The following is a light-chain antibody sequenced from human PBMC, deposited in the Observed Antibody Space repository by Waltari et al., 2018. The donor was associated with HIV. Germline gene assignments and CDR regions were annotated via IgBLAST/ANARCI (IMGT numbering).Light chain of an antibody. CDR3: SSYTTDNTVV. CDR1: SSDITTYDY. J-gene: IGLJ2*01. Sequence: QSALTQPASVSGSPGQSITISCSGSSSDITTYDYVSWYKKQPDKAPKRLIFDVTDRPSGVSRRCSGSKSGNTASLTISGLQPDDEADYYCSSYTTDNTVVFGGGTRLTVL. CDR2: DVT. V-gene: IGLV2-14*03.